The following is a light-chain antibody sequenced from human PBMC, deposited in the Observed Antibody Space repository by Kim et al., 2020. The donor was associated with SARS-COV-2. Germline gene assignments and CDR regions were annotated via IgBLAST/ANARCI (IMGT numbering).Light chain of an antibody. Sequence: SYELTQPPSVSVSPGQTATIACSGDALPLKFVYWYQQKSGQAPVLVMYEDSKRPSGIPERFSGSSSGTMATFTISGAQVEDEGDYYCFSSDSSANERVFGGGTQLTVL. CDR3: FSSDSSANERV. CDR1: ALPLKF. J-gene: IGLJ2*01. CDR2: EDS. V-gene: IGLV3-10*01.